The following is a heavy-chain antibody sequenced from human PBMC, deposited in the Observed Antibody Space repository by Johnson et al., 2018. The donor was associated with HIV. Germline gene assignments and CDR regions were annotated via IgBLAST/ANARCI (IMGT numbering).Heavy chain of an antibody. Sequence: QVQLVESGGGVVQPGRSLRLSCAASGFTVSSNYMSWVRQAPGRGLAWVAVISYDGSNKYYADSVKGRFTISRDNSKNTLYLQMNRLRVEDTAVYYCAKGLGRAAAGTRNAFDIWGQGTMVTVSS. CDR3: AKGLGRAAAGTRNAFDI. CDR2: ISYDGSNK. CDR1: GFTVSSNY. D-gene: IGHD6-13*01. V-gene: IGHV3-30*18. J-gene: IGHJ3*02.